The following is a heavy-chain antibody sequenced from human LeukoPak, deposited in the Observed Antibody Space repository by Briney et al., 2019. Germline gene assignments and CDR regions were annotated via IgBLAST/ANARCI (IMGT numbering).Heavy chain of an antibody. CDR2: IYSGGST. V-gene: IGHV3-66*01. D-gene: IGHD6-19*01. Sequence: PGGSLRLSCAASGFTVSSNYMSWVRQAPGKGLEWVSVIYSGGSTYYADSVKGRFTISRDNSKNTLYLQMNSLRAEDTAVYYCARDRAGIAVAGNWFDPWGQGTLVTVSS. CDR1: GFTVSSNY. J-gene: IGHJ5*02. CDR3: ARDRAGIAVAGNWFDP.